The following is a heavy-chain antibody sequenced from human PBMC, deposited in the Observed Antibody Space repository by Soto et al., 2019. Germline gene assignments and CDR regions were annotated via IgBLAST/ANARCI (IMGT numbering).Heavy chain of an antibody. D-gene: IGHD1-26*01. J-gene: IGHJ3*02. Sequence: PXGSLRLSCASSVFTFSSYGMHCVRHSPGKWLEWVAVIWYDGSKFYADSVQGRFTISRDNSKNTLYLQMSSLRADDTAVYYCARDRMWEQLPQDAFDIWGQGTMVNVSS. V-gene: IGHV3-33*01. CDR1: VFTFSSYG. CDR2: IWYDGSK. CDR3: ARDRMWEQLPQDAFDI.